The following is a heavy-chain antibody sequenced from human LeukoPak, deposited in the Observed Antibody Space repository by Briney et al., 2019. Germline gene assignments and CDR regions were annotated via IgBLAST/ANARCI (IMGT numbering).Heavy chain of an antibody. CDR1: GFTFDDYG. CDR3: ARVAYYYDSSGYYPLGDY. V-gene: IGHV3-20*04. J-gene: IGHJ4*02. D-gene: IGHD3-22*01. CDR2: INWNGGST. Sequence: PGGSLRLSCAASGFTFDDYGMSWVRQAPGKGLEWVSGINWNGGSTGYADSVKGRFTISRDDAKNSLYLQMNSLRAEDTALYYCARVAYYYDSSGYYPLGDYWGQGTPVTVSS.